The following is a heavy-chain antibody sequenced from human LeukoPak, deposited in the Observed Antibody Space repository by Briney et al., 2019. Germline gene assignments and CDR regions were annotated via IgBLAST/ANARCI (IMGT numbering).Heavy chain of an antibody. Sequence: NPSETLSLACAVSGGSISSSNWWSWVRQPPGKGLEWIGEIYHSGSTNYNPSLKSRVTISVDKSKNQFSLKLSSVTAADTAVYYCAIGTSYYYYYGMDVWGQGTTVTVSS. J-gene: IGHJ6*02. CDR2: IYHSGST. CDR1: GGSISSSNW. D-gene: IGHD1-26*01. CDR3: AIGTSYYYYYGMDV. V-gene: IGHV4-4*02.